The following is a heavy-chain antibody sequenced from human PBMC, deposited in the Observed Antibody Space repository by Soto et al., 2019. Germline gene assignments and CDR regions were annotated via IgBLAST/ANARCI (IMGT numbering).Heavy chain of an antibody. V-gene: IGHV1-69*01. CDR2: IIPIFGTA. CDR1: GGTFSSYA. J-gene: IGHJ6*02. D-gene: IGHD3-10*01. CDR3: ARVNTMVRGVITAIYGMDV. Sequence: QVQLVQSGAEVKKPGSSVKVSCKASGGTFSSYAISWVRQAPGQGLEWMGGIIPIFGTANYAQKFQGRVTITADESTSTAYMELSSLRSEDTAVYYCARVNTMVRGVITAIYGMDVWGQGTTVTVSS.